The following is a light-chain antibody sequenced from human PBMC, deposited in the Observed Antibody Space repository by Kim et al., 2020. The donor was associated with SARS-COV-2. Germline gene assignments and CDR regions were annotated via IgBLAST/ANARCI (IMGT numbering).Light chain of an antibody. CDR1: QGISSS. J-gene: IGKJ1*01. CDR2: AAS. V-gene: IGKV1-8*01. CDR3: QQYYAYPWT. Sequence: AIRITQSPSSLSASTGDRVTLTCRASQGISSSLAWYQQKPGKAPKLLIYAASTLQSGVPSRFSGSGSGTDFTLTISCLQSEDFATYYCQQYYAYPWTFGQGTKVDIK.